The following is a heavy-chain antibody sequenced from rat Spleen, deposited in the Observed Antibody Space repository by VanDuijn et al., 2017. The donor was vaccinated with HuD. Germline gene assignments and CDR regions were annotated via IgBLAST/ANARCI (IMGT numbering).Heavy chain of an antibody. CDR2: ISVGAVNT. CDR3: ARHAGYYSGDYIMDA. J-gene: IGHJ4*01. CDR1: GFTFSNYY. Sequence: EVRLVESGGGLVQPGRSMKLSCAASGFTFSNYYMAWVRQAPTKGLEWVASISVGAVNTYYRDSVKGRFSISRDNAKITLFLQMDSLRSEDTATYDCARHAGYYSGDYIMDAWGQGASVTVSS. V-gene: IGHV5-25*01. D-gene: IGHD1-1*01.